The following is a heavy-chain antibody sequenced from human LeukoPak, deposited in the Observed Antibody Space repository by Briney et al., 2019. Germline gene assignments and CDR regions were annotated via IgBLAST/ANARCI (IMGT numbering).Heavy chain of an antibody. D-gene: IGHD3-22*01. CDR2: IKQDGSEK. V-gene: IGHV3-7*01. J-gene: IGHJ4*02. Sequence: GGSLRLSCAASGFTFSSYGMSWVRQAPGKGLEWVANIKQDGSEKYYVDSVKGRFTISRDNAKNSLYLQMNSLRAEDTAVYYCARPTYDSSGYSPLDYWGQGTLVTVSS. CDR1: GFTFSSYG. CDR3: ARPTYDSSGYSPLDY.